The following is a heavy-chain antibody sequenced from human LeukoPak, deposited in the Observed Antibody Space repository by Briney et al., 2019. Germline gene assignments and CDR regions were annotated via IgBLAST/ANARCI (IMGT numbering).Heavy chain of an antibody. D-gene: IGHD5/OR15-5a*01. CDR2: FDPEDGET. CDR3: ATRRIYVPGSDY. J-gene: IGHJ4*02. V-gene: IGHV1-24*01. CDR1: GYTLTELS. Sequence: ASVKVSCKVSGYTLTELSMHWVRQAPGKGLEWMGGFDPEDGETIYAQKFQGRVTMTEDTSTDTAYMELSSLRSEDTAVYYCATRRIYVPGSDYWGQGTLVTVSS.